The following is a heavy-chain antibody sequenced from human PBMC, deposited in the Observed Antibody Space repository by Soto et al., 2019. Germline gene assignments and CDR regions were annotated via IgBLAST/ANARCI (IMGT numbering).Heavy chain of an antibody. V-gene: IGHV1-2*02. D-gene: IGHD2-2*01. CDR2: INPKSGGT. J-gene: IGHJ5*02. CDR3: ARYQPSWPTYKWFDP. CDR1: GYTFLNYY. Sequence: QVQLVQSGAEVKKPGASVKVSCKASGYTFLNYYMHWVRQAPGQGLEWMGWINPKSGGTNYAQKFQGRVTMTRDTAISTAYMELTRLTPADTAVYYCARYQPSWPTYKWFDPWGQRTLVTVSS.